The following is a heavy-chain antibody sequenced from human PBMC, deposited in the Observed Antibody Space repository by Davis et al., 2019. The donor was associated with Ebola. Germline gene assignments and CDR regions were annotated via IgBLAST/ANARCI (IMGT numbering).Heavy chain of an antibody. CDR2: ISYDGSNK. CDR3: AKDIVVVPAAISYYYYYGMDV. V-gene: IGHV3-30*18. J-gene: IGHJ6*02. D-gene: IGHD2-2*01. Sequence: PGGSLRLSCAASGFTFSSYGMHWVRQAPGKGLEWVAVISYDGSNKYYADSVKGRFTISRDNSKNTLYLQMNSLRAEDTAVYYCAKDIVVVPAAISYYYYYGMDVWGQGTTVTVSS. CDR1: GFTFSSYG.